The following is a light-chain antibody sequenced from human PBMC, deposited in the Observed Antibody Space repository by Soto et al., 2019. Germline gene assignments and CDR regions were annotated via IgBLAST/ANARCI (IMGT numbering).Light chain of an antibody. Sequence: EIVLTQSPGTLSLSPGERATLSCRASQSLTSSHLAWYQQKPGQAPRLLMFGASSRATGIPDRFSGSGSGTDFTLTISRLEPEDFAVYYCQQYGSLSWTFGQGTKVDIK. CDR3: QQYGSLSWT. CDR1: QSLTSSH. V-gene: IGKV3-20*01. CDR2: GAS. J-gene: IGKJ1*01.